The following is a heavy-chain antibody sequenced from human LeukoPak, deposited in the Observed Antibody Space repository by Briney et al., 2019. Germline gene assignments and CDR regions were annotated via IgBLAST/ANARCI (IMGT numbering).Heavy chain of an antibody. CDR3: ARAMFGGATITFDY. CDR2: ISRSSSTI. D-gene: IGHD3-16*01. V-gene: IGHV3-48*02. CDR1: GFTFSSYS. Sequence: GGSLRLSCAASGFTFSSYSMNWVRQAPGKGLEWVSYISRSSSTIYYADSVKGRFTISRDNAKNSLYLQMNSLRDEDTAVYYCARAMFGGATITFDYWGQGTLVTVSS. J-gene: IGHJ4*02.